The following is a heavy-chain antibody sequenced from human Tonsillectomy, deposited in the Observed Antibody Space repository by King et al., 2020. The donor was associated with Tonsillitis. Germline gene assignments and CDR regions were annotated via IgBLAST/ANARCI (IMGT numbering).Heavy chain of an antibody. CDR2: ISAYNNNR. CDR3: ARDGQWLVSGDAFDI. CDR1: GYIFSSYG. V-gene: IGHV1-18*01. Sequence: QLVQSGAEVKKPGASVKVSCKASGYIFSSYGISWVRQAPGQGLEWMGWISAYNNNRNYAQKFQGRVTMTTDTSTSTAYMELRSLRSDDTAVYYCARDGQWLVSGDAFDIWGQGTMVTVSS. J-gene: IGHJ3*02. D-gene: IGHD6-19*01.